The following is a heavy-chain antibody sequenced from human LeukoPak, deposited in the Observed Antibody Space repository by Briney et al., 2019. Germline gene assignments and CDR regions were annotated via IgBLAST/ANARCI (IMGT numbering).Heavy chain of an antibody. CDR1: GFTFSSYW. CDR3: AKDSSSIGTYYFDY. Sequence: GGSLRLSCAASGFTFSSYWMSWVRQAPGKGLEWVANIKQDGSEKYYVDSVKGRFTISRDNAKNSLYLQMNSLRTEDTALYYCAKDSSSIGTYYFDYWGQGTLVTVSS. V-gene: IGHV3-7*03. CDR2: IKQDGSEK. J-gene: IGHJ4*02. D-gene: IGHD6-6*01.